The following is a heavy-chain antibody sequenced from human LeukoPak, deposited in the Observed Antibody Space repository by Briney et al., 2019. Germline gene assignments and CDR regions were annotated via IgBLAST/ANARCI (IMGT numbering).Heavy chain of an antibody. Sequence: GSLRLSCAASGFTFSSYAMSWVRQAPGKGLEWVSAISGSGGSTYYADSVKGRFTISRDNSKNTLYLQMNSLRAEDTAVYYCAKDQAGEWLFESLYYFDYWGQGTLVAVSS. V-gene: IGHV3-23*01. CDR3: AKDQAGEWLFESLYYFDY. CDR2: ISGSGGST. D-gene: IGHD3-3*01. CDR1: GFTFSSYA. J-gene: IGHJ4*02.